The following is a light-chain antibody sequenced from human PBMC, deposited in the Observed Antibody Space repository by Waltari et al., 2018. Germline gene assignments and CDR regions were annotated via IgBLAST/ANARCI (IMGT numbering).Light chain of an antibody. V-gene: IGLV2-14*03. CDR3: ASYTYSSNVV. CDR2: VVR. J-gene: IGLJ2*01. Sequence: QSALTQPASVSGSSGQSITISCTGSSSDVGRYDDVSWYQQLPGKAPKLIIFVVRVRPSGVSNPVSGSKSGNTASLTSSGLQAEDEADYYCASYTYSSNVVFGGGTKVTV. CDR1: SSDVGRYDD.